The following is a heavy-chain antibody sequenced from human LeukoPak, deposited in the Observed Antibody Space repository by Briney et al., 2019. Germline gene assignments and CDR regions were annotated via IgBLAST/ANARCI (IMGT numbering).Heavy chain of an antibody. V-gene: IGHV3-74*01. CDR3: ARGSLRFCSSSSCDPFDY. CDR1: AFTFSSYW. D-gene: IGHD2-2*01. CDR2: IKTDGSST. J-gene: IGHJ4*02. Sequence: PGGSLRLSCAASAFTFSSYWMHWVRQAPGKGLVWVSRIKTDGSSTNYADSVKGRFTISRDNAKNSLYLQMNSLRVEDTAVYYCARGSLRFCSSSSCDPFDYWGQGTLVTVSS.